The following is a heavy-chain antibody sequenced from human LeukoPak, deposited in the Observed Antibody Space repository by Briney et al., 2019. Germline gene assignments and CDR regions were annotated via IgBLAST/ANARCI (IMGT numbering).Heavy chain of an antibody. D-gene: IGHD6-13*01. CDR1: GGSISSSSSY. CDR2: IYSRGST. V-gene: IGHV4-39*07. CDR3: ASDWNNISWYYY. J-gene: IGHJ4*02. Sequence: SETLSLTCTVSGGSISSSSSYWGWIRQAPGKGLEWIGTIYSRGSTYYNASLRSRVTISVDTSKNQLSLKLSSVTAADTAIYYCASDWNNISWYYYWGQGTLVTVSS.